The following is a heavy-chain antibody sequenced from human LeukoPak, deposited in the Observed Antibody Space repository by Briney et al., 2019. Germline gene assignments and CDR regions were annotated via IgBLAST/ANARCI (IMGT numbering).Heavy chain of an antibody. CDR2: INHSGCT. CDR1: GGSFRVYY. CDR3: ARGVVRGVNPYYYYYGMDV. V-gene: IGHV4-34*01. D-gene: IGHD3-10*01. J-gene: IGHJ6*02. Sequence: SGTLSLTCADHGGSFRVYYWSWVRQPPGKGLEWGGEINHSGCTNYNPSLKSRVTISVDTSKNQFSLKLSSVTAADTAVYYCARGVVRGVNPYYYYYGMDVWGQGTTVTVSS.